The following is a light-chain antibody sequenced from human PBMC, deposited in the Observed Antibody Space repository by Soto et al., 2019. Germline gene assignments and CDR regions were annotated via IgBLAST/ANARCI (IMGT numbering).Light chain of an antibody. J-gene: IGKJ1*01. CDR3: QHYNNLPRT. CDR1: QSVSSN. Sequence: EIVMTQSPATLSVSPGERATLSCRASQSVSSNLAWYQQKPGQAPRLLIYGASTMATGIPARFSGSGSGTDFTLTISSLQAEDFAVYYCQHYNNLPRTFGQGTKVEIK. CDR2: GAS. V-gene: IGKV3-15*01.